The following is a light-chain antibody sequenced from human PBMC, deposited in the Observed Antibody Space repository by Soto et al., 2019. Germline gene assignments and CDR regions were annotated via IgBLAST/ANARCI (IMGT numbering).Light chain of an antibody. CDR2: GAS. CDR1: QSVSSN. V-gene: IGKV3D-15*01. J-gene: IGKJ2*01. Sequence: EIVMTQSPATLSVSPGERATLSCRASQSVSSNLAWYQQKPGQAPRLLIYGASIRATGIPARFSGSGSGTEFTLTISSLQSEDVAVYYCQQYNNWPDTFGQGTKLEIK. CDR3: QQYNNWPDT.